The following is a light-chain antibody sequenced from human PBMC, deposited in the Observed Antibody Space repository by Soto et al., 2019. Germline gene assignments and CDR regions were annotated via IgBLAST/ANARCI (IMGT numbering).Light chain of an antibody. CDR1: QTISSW. CDR2: KAS. CDR3: QQYSVYPWT. V-gene: IGKV1-5*03. J-gene: IGKJ1*01. Sequence: DIQMTQSPSTLSASVGDRVSITCRASQTISSWLAWYQQKPGKAPKLLVYKASTLESGVPSRFSGSASGTEFTLTISSLQPDDFATYYCQQYSVYPWTVGQGTKIDVK.